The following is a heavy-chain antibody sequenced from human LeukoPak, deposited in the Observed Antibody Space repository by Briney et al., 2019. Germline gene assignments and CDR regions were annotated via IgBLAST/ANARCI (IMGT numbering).Heavy chain of an antibody. Sequence: SETLSLTCTVSGGSISSSSYYWGWIRQPPGKGLEWIGSIYYSGSTYYNPSLKSRVTISVDTSKNQFSLKLSSVTAADTAVYYCAREEPYYDILTGYYYYWGQGTLVTVSS. CDR3: AREEPYYDILTGYYYY. V-gene: IGHV4-39*07. CDR2: IYYSGST. CDR1: GGSISSSSYY. D-gene: IGHD3-9*01. J-gene: IGHJ4*02.